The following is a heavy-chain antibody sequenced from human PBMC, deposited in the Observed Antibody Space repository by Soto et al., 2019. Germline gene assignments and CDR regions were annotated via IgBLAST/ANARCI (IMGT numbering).Heavy chain of an antibody. CDR3: AKDRDYPRDQFHY. CDR1: GFAFGNYP. Sequence: EAQLLQSGGGLVPPGGSLRLSCVASGFAFGNYPMAWVRQTPGKGLQWISTISGSGGMTDYEDSVRGRFTVSIDHSKDTVHLQMTSLRADDTAVYYCAKDRDYPRDQFHYWGQGTLVTVSS. V-gene: IGHV3-23*01. CDR2: ISGSGGMT. D-gene: IGHD2-2*01. J-gene: IGHJ4*02.